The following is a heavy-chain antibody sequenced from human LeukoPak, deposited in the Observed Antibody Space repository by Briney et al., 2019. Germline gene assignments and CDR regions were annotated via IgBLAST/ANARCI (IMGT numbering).Heavy chain of an antibody. J-gene: IGHJ4*02. V-gene: IGHV4-34*01. CDR3: ARRLGYYGSGSYYSPIDY. D-gene: IGHD3-10*01. Sequence: GSLRLSCAASGFTFSSYWMSWVRQPPGKGLEWIGEINHSGSTNYNPSLKSRVTISVDTSKNQFSLKLSSVTAADTAVYYCARRLGYYGSGSYYSPIDYWGQGTLVTVSS. CDR2: INHSGST. CDR1: GFTFSSYW.